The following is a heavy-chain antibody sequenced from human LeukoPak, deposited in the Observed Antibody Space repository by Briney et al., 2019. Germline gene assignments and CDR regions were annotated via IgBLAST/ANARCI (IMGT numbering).Heavy chain of an antibody. CDR2: INPNSGGT. Sequence: ASVKVSCKASGYTFTGYYMHWVRQAPGQGLEWMGWINPNSGGTNYAQKFQGRVTMTRDTSISTAYMELSRLRSDDTAVYYCAREYGDSSPFDYWGQGTLVTVSS. D-gene: IGHD4-17*01. V-gene: IGHV1-2*02. CDR3: AREYGDSSPFDY. J-gene: IGHJ4*02. CDR1: GYTFTGYY.